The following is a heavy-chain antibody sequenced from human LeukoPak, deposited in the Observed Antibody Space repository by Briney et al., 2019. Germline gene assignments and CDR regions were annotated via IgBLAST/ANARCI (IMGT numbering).Heavy chain of an antibody. Sequence: AGGSLRLSCAASGFTFSSYAMSWVRQAPGKGLEWVSAISGSGGSTYYADSVKGRFTISRDNSKNTLYLQMNSLRAEDTAVYYYAKDRHSSSWYYFDYWGQGTLVTVSS. CDR3: AKDRHSSSWYYFDY. V-gene: IGHV3-23*01. CDR2: ISGSGGST. J-gene: IGHJ4*02. CDR1: GFTFSSYA. D-gene: IGHD6-13*01.